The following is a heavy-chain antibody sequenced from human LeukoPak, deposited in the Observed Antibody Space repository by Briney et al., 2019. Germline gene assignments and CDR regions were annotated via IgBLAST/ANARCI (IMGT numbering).Heavy chain of an antibody. D-gene: IGHD7-27*01. J-gene: IGHJ4*02. CDR3: ARDRVQRGIDY. CDR2: ISSSDSTI. CDR1: GFTFSSYE. Sequence: VGSLRLSCAASGFTFSSYEMNWVRQAPGKGLEWVSYISSSDSTIYYADSVKGRFTISRDNAKNSLYLQMNSLRAEDTAVYYCARDRVQRGIDYWGQGTLVTVSP. V-gene: IGHV3-48*03.